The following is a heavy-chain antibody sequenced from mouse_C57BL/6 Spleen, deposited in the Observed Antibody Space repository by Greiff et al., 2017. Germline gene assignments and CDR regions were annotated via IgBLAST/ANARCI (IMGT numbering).Heavy chain of an antibody. V-gene: IGHV3-6*01. CDR2: ISYDGSN. CDR1: GYSITSGYY. CDR3: ARAYFDY. J-gene: IGHJ2*01. Sequence: EVQLQESGPGLVKPSQSLSLTCSVTGYSITSGYYWNWIRQFPGNKLEWMGYISYDGSNNYNPSLKNRISITRDTSKNQFFLKLNSVTTEDTATYYCARAYFDYWGQGTTLTGSS.